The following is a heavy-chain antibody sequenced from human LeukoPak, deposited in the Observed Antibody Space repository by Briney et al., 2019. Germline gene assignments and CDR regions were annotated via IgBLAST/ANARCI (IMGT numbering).Heavy chain of an antibody. Sequence: SETLSLTCAVYGGSFSGYYWSWIRQPPGKGLEWIGEINHSGSTNYNPSLKSRVTISVDTSKNQFSLKLSSVTAADTAVYYCARGRKGIVVVPAAIFNYWGQGTLVTVSS. CDR2: INHSGST. CDR1: GGSFSGYY. D-gene: IGHD2-2*01. CDR3: ARGRKGIVVVPAAIFNY. V-gene: IGHV4-34*01. J-gene: IGHJ4*02.